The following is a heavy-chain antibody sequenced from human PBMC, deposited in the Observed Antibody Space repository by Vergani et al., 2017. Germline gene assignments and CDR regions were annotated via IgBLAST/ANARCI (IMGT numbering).Heavy chain of an antibody. CDR3: AKANPRSRVYDYLYYYHAMDV. J-gene: IGHJ6*02. Sequence: ELQLLESGGDLVQPGGSLRLSCAASGFTFNHYAMNWVRQAPGKGLEWVSGISGSGDSTYYAGSVEGRFTISIDSSKNTLYLQMNSLSAGDTAEYDCAKANPRSRVYDYLYYYHAMDVGGQGTTVTVSS. CDR2: ISGSGDST. D-gene: IGHD5/OR15-5a*01. CDR1: GFTFNHYA. V-gene: IGHV3-23*01.